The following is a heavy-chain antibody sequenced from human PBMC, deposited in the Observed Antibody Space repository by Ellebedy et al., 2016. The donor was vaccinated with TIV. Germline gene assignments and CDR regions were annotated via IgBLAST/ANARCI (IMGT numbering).Heavy chain of an antibody. V-gene: IGHV3-53*01. CDR1: GFTVSSNY. J-gene: IGHJ6*02. Sequence: GESLKISXAASGFTVSSNYMSWVRQAPGKGLEWVSVIYSGGSTYYADSVKGRFTISRDNSKNTLYLQMNSLRAEDTAVYYCARDNLVRGVINYYYGMDVWGQGTTVTVSS. D-gene: IGHD3-10*01. CDR3: ARDNLVRGVINYYYGMDV. CDR2: IYSGGST.